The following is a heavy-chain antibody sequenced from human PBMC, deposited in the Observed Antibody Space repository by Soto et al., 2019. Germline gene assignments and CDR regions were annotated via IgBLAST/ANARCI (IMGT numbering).Heavy chain of an antibody. J-gene: IGHJ4*02. Sequence: GGSLRLSCAASGFTVSSNYMSWVRQAPGKGLEWVSVIYSGGSTYYADSVKGRFTISRDNSKNTLYLQMNSLRAEDTAVYYCARESEYSSSSLDYWGQGTMVTVSS. V-gene: IGHV3-53*01. CDR2: IYSGGST. CDR3: ARESEYSSSSLDY. D-gene: IGHD6-6*01. CDR1: GFTVSSNY.